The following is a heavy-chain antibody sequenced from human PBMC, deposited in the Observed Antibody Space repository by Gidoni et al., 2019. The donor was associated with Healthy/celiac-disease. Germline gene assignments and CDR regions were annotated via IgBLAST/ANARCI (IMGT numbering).Heavy chain of an antibody. V-gene: IGHV1-69*01. D-gene: IGHD1-26*01. CDR2: IIPIFGTA. CDR1: GGTFSSYA. Sequence: QVQLVQSGAAVKKPGSSVKVSCKASGGTFSSYAISWVRQAPGQGLEWMRGIIPIFGTANYAQKFQGRVTIAADESTSTAYMELSSLRSEDTAVYYCASRGSGSYFFDYWGQGTLVTVSS. CDR3: ASRGSGSYFFDY. J-gene: IGHJ4*02.